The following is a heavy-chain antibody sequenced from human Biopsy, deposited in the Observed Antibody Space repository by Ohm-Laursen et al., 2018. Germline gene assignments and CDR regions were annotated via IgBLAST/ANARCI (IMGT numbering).Heavy chain of an antibody. CDR2: IHHSGST. V-gene: IGHV4-59*08. CDR1: GVSITAYY. J-gene: IGHJ3*01. D-gene: IGHD3-10*01. CDR3: ARRLPLRGFAFDV. Sequence: SETLSLTCTVSGVSITAYYWSWIRQPPGKGLECIGNIHHSGSTNYNPSLKSRLTISVDTSKNQFSLNLNSVTATDTAVYYCARRLPLRGFAFDVWGQGTVVTVS.